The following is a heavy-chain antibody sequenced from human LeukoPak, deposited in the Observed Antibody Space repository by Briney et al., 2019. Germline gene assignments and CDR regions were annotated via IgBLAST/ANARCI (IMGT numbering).Heavy chain of an antibody. CDR2: ISAYNGNT. J-gene: IGHJ3*02. V-gene: IGHV1-18*01. Sequence: ASVKVSCKASGYTSNNYAISWVRQAPGQGLEWMGWISAYNGNTNYAQNFQGRVTMTTDTSTSTAYMEVRSLRSDDTAVYYCARMYSSGWPLDPVDIWGQGTMVTVS. CDR1: GYTSNNYA. D-gene: IGHD6-19*01. CDR3: ARMYSSGWPLDPVDI.